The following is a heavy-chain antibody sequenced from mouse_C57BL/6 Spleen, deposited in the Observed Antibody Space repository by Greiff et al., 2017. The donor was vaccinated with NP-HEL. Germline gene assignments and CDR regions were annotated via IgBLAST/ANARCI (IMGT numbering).Heavy chain of an antibody. V-gene: IGHV7-3*01. Sequence: EVQRVESGGGLVQPGGSLSLSCAASGFTFTDYYMSWVRQPPGKALEWLGFIRNKANGYTTEYSASVKGRFTISRDNSQSILYLQMNALRAEDSATYYCARSLYGSSYEYYAMDYWGQGTSVTVSS. J-gene: IGHJ4*01. CDR1: GFTFTDYY. CDR2: IRNKANGYTT. D-gene: IGHD1-1*01. CDR3: ARSLYGSSYEYYAMDY.